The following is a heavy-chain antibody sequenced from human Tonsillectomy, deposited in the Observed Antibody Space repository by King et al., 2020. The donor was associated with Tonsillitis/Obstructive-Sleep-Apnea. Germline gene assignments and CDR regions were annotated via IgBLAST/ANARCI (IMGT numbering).Heavy chain of an antibody. CDR1: GFTLSTYA. V-gene: IGHV3-30*04. D-gene: IGHD6-6*01. CDR2: MSYDGSTK. CDR3: AKSRGSSSGFDFFFDY. J-gene: IGHJ4*02. Sequence: VQLVESGGGVVQPGRSLRLSCAASGFTLSTYAIHWVRQAPGKGLEWVAVMSYDGSTKHYADSVKGRFTIASDKSKNTLDLQMNSLRPEDTAVDYCAKSRGSSSGFDFFFDYWGQGTLVTVSS.